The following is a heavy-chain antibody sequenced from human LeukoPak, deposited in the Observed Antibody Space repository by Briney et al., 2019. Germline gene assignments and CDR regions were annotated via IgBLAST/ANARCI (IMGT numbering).Heavy chain of an antibody. Sequence: ASVKVSCKVSGYTLTELSIHWVRQAPGQGLEWMGWISAYNGNTNYAQKPQGRVTMTTDTSTSTAYMELRSLRSDDTAVYYCARDAIVVVTAINWFDPWGQGTLVTVSS. CDR3: ARDAIVVVTAINWFDP. CDR2: ISAYNGNT. CDR1: GYTLTELS. J-gene: IGHJ5*02. D-gene: IGHD2-21*02. V-gene: IGHV1-18*01.